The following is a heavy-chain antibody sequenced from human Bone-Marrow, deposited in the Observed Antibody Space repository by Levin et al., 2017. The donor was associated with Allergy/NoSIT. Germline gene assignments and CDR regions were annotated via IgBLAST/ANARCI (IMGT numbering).Heavy chain of an antibody. D-gene: IGHD2-2*01. Sequence: SGGSLRLSCAASGFTISGTYMSWVRQAPGKGLEWVSVFCSGGGTYYADSVKGRFTISRDKSKNTLYLQMNSLRAEDTAVYYCARSSTRPGGYYMDVWGTGTTVTVSS. J-gene: IGHJ6*03. CDR1: GFTISGTY. V-gene: IGHV3-53*01. CDR2: FCSGGGT. CDR3: ARSSTRPGGYYMDV.